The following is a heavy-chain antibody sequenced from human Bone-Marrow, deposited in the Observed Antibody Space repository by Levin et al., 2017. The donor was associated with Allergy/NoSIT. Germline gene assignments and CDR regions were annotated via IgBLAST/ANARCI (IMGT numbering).Heavy chain of an antibody. V-gene: IGHV4-34*01. CDR1: GGTFDSYS. Sequence: LSQTLSLTCAVYGGTFDSYSWSWLRQPPGKGLELIGDINQSGGTNYNPSLKSRVTISVDTSKNHFSLKLGSVTAADTAVYYCARGNMITCGGVIVIPPWYFDLWGRGTLVTVSS. CDR3: ARGNMITCGGVIVIPPWYFDL. D-gene: IGHD3-16*02. CDR2: INQSGGT. J-gene: IGHJ2*01.